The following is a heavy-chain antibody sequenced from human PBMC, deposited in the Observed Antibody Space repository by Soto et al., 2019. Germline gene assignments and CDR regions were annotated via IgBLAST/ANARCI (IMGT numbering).Heavy chain of an antibody. CDR1: GDSVSSTFW. V-gene: IGHV4-4*02. J-gene: IGHJ6*02. CDR2: VYHSGST. Sequence: SETLSLTCAVSGDSVSSTFWWTWVRQPPGKGLEWIGEVYHSGSTRYNPSLKSRVTISVDTSRNQFSLKLSSVTAADTAVYYCARHGQWLVTGYFYYGMDVWGQGTTVTVSS. CDR3: ARHGQWLVTGYFYYGMDV. D-gene: IGHD6-19*01.